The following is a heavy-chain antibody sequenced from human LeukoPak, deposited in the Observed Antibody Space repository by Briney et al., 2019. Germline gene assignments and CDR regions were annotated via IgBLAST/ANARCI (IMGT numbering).Heavy chain of an antibody. CDR2: IRYDGSNK. CDR3: VPNYYDSSGYEYFDY. V-gene: IGHV3-30*02. J-gene: IGHJ4*02. D-gene: IGHD3-22*01. CDR1: GFTFSSYG. Sequence: GGSLRLSCAASGFTFSSYGMHWVRQAPGKGLEWVAFIRYDGSNKYYADSVKGRFTISRDNSKNTLYLQMNSLRAEDTAVYYCVPNYYDSSGYEYFDYWGQGTLVTVSS.